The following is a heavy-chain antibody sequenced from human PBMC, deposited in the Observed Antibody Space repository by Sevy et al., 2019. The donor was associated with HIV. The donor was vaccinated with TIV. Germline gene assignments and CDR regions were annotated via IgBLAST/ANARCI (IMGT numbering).Heavy chain of an antibody. V-gene: IGHV3-64D*06. CDR2: ISSNGGST. J-gene: IGHJ6*02. Sequence: GGSQRLSCSASGFTFSSYAMHWVRQAPGKGLEYVSAISSNGGSTYYADSVKGRFTISRDNSKNTLYLQMSSLRAEDTAVYYCVKDQGIVVVTRSYYGMDVWGQGTTVTVSS. CDR3: VKDQGIVVVTRSYYGMDV. D-gene: IGHD3-22*01. CDR1: GFTFSSYA.